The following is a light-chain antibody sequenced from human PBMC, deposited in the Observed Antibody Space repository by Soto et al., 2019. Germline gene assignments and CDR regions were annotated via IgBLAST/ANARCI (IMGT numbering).Light chain of an antibody. CDR2: DVT. Sequence: QSALTQPASVSGSPGQSITISCTGTYNDVGGYNFVSWYQHHPGKAPKLIIYDVTDRPSGVSNHFSGSKSGNTASLTISGLQAGDEADYYCSSYTTSSTIIFGTGTKLTVL. CDR1: YNDVGGYNF. CDR3: SSYTTSSTII. J-gene: IGLJ1*01. V-gene: IGLV2-14*03.